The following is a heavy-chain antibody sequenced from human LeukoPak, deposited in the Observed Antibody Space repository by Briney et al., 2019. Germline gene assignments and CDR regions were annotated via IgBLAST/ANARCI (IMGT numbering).Heavy chain of an antibody. V-gene: IGHV4-4*09. D-gene: IGHD3-16*01. CDR1: AASISTDY. CDR3: AGGLR. Sequence: SETLSLTCTVSAASISTDYWHWIRQPPGRRLEWIGNIHGSGRTDYNPSLKSRVTISLDTSKNQFSLRLTSVTAADTALYVCAGGLRWGRGTMVTVSS. CDR2: IHGSGRT. J-gene: IGHJ3*01.